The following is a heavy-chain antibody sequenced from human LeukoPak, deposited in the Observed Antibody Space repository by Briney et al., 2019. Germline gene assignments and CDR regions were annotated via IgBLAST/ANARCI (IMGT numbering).Heavy chain of an antibody. V-gene: IGHV4-59*12. CDR2: IYYSGST. CDR3: ARGLYAGGAVTTYYGMDV. D-gene: IGHD4-17*01. J-gene: IGHJ6*02. CDR1: GGSISSYY. Sequence: SETLSLTCTVSGGSISSYYWSWIRQPPGKGLEWIGYIYYSGSTNYNPSLKSRVTISVDTSKNQFSLKLSSVTAADTAVYYCARGLYAGGAVTTYYGMDVWGQGTTVTVSS.